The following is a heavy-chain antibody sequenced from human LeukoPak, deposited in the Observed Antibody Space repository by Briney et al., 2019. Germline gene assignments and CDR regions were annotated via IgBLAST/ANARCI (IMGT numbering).Heavy chain of an antibody. J-gene: IGHJ4*02. D-gene: IGHD3-10*01. CDR2: ISGSGGTT. CDR1: GFTFSSYA. Sequence: GGSLRLSCAASGFTFSSYAMSWVRQAPGKGLEWVSGISGSGGTTYYADSVKGRFTISRDNSKNTLYLQMNSLRAEDTAVYYCAKIGYGSGSSKRYYFDFWGQGTLVTVPS. CDR3: AKIGYGSGSSKRYYFDF. V-gene: IGHV3-23*01.